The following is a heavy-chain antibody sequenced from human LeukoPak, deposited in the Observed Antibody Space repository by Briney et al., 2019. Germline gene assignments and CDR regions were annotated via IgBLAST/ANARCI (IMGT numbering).Heavy chain of an antibody. V-gene: IGHV3-48*03. CDR3: ARRANLYYYYYGMDV. J-gene: IGHJ6*02. Sequence: GGSLRLSCAASGFTFSSYEMNWVRQAPGKGLEWVSYISSSGSTIYYADSVKGRFTISRDNAKNSLYLQMNSLRAEDTAVYYCARRANLYYYYYGMDVWGQGTRSPSP. CDR1: GFTFSSYE. D-gene: IGHD2-8*01. CDR2: ISSSGSTI.